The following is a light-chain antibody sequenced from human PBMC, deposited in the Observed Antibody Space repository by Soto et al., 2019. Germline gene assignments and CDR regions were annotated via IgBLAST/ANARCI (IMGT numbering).Light chain of an antibody. V-gene: IGKV3-20*01. Sequence: EIVLTQSPGTLSLSPGERATLSCRASQSVSSSYLAWYQQKPGQAPRLLIYGASSRATGIPDRFSGSGSGTYFTLTISRLEPDDFAVYYCQQFCSSPLFTFGPGTKLDVK. CDR1: QSVSSSY. CDR2: GAS. CDR3: QQFCSSPLFT. J-gene: IGKJ3*01.